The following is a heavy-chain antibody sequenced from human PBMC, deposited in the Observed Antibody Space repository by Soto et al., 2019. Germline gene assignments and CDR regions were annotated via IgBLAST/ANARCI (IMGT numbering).Heavy chain of an antibody. V-gene: IGHV4-61*01. CDR2: IYYSGST. Sequence: PSETLSLTCTVSGGSVSSGSYYWSWIRQPPEKGLEWIGYIYYSGSTDYSPSLKSRLTISVDTAKNQFTLQLTSVTVADTAVYYCATSYGNAWYTNWGQGTQVTVSS. J-gene: IGHJ4*02. D-gene: IGHD6-13*01. CDR1: GGSVSSGSYY. CDR3: ATSYGNAWYTN.